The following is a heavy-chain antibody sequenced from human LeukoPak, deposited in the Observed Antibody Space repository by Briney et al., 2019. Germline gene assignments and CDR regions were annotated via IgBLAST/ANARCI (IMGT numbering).Heavy chain of an antibody. D-gene: IGHD3-10*01. J-gene: IGHJ4*02. CDR2: IINSDSTI. Sequence: GGSLRLSCAASGFTFSSYSMNWVRQAPGKGLDWVSHIINSDSTIYYANSVRGRFTISRDNGKNSLYLQMNSLKVEDTAVYYCARVLVAGSGNYWYYFDNWGQGTLVTVSS. CDR1: GFTFSSYS. V-gene: IGHV3-48*04. CDR3: ARVLVAGSGNYWYYFDN.